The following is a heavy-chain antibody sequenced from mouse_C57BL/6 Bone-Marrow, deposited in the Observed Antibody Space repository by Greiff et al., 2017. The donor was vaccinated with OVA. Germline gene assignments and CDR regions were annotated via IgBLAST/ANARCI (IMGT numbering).Heavy chain of an antibody. CDR2: IYPGSGST. V-gene: IGHV1-55*01. J-gene: IGHJ4*01. CDR1: GYTFTSYW. CDR3: ARIITTVVATDAMDY. Sequence: QVQLQQSGAELVKPGASVKMSCKASGYTFTSYWITWVKQRPGQGLEWIGDIYPGSGSTNYNEKFKSKATLTVDTSSSTAYMQLSSLTSEDSAVYYCARIITTVVATDAMDYWGQGTSVTVSS. D-gene: IGHD1-1*01.